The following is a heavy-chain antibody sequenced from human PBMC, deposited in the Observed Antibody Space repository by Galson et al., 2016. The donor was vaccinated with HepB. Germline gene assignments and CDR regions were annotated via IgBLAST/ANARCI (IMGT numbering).Heavy chain of an antibody. CDR3: ARSLQFDAFDI. D-gene: IGHD4-11*01. J-gene: IGHJ3*02. V-gene: IGHV5-51*03. Sequence: QSGAEVKKPGESLKISCKASAYNYWIGWVRQMPGKGLEWMGIIYPGDSDTRYSPSFQGQVTISADKSIYTAYLQWSSLKASDTAMYYCARSLQFDAFDIWGQGTMVIVSS. CDR1: AYNYW. CDR2: IYPGDSDT.